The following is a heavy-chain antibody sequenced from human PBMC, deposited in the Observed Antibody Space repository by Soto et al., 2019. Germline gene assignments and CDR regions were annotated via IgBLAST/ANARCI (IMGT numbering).Heavy chain of an antibody. D-gene: IGHD3-9*01. V-gene: IGHV1-69*06. CDR2: ITPIFDTT. J-gene: IGHJ5*02. CDR1: VGTFSNYA. Sequence: QIHLVQSGAEVKKPGSSVKISCKASVGTFSNYAISWVRQAPGQGLEWMGGITPIFDTTNYAQKFQGRLTITADTWTSTAYRELRCQRSDDTAISLCARYPISLTSWFDPWGQGTLVTVSS. CDR3: ARYPISLTSWFDP.